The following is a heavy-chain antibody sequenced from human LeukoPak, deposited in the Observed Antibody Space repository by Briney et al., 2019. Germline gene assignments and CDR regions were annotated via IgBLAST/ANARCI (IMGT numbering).Heavy chain of an antibody. CDR3: ARDGASFDY. V-gene: IGHV3-7*01. CDR1: GFTFSNAW. J-gene: IGHJ4*02. Sequence: GGSLRLSCAASGFTFSNAWMSWVRQAPGRRPEWVANMKEDGREQFYADSVKGRFTISRDNAKSSLYLQMNSLRAEDTAVYYCARDGASFDYWGQGTLVTVSS. CDR2: MKEDGREQ.